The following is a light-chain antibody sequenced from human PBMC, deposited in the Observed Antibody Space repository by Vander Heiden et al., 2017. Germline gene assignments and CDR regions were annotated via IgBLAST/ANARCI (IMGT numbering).Light chain of an antibody. V-gene: IGKV3-11*01. Sequence: EIVWTQSPATLAVSPGDRATLSCRASQSVSNYLAWYQQRPGHAPRLLIHDSSNMATGIPSRFSGSGSVTDFTLTISSLEPEDFAVYYCQQRNTCQWTFGQGTKLEIK. J-gene: IGKJ2*02. CDR3: QQRNTCQWT. CDR2: DSS. CDR1: QSVSNY.